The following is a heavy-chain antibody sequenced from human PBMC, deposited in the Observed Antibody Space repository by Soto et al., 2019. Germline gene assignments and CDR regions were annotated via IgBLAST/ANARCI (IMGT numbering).Heavy chain of an antibody. CDR2: INPNSGGT. V-gene: IGHV1-2*04. J-gene: IGHJ4*02. CDR1: GYTFTGYY. Sequence: QVQLVQSGAEVKKPGASVKVSCKASGYTFTGYYMHWGRQAPGQGLEWMGWINPNSGGTNYAQKFQGWVTMTRDTSISTAYMELSRLRSDDTAVYYCARADYDILTGYSHAFDYWGQGTLVTVSS. D-gene: IGHD3-9*01. CDR3: ARADYDILTGYSHAFDY.